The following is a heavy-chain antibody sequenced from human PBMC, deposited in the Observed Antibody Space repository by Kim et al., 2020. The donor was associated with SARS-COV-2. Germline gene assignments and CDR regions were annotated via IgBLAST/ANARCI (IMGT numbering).Heavy chain of an antibody. CDR2: FSSSATI. J-gene: IGHJ3*01. V-gene: IGHV3-48*02. CDR3: ARVRYSSTWFDAFDL. D-gene: IGHD6-13*01. Sequence: GGSLRLSCEGSGFTFSSYSMNWVRQAPGKGLEWVSFFSSSATIYYADSVKGRFTISRDNAKNSLFLQMDSLRDEDTAVYYCARVRYSSTWFDAFDLWGQGTMVTVSS. CDR1: GFTFSSYS.